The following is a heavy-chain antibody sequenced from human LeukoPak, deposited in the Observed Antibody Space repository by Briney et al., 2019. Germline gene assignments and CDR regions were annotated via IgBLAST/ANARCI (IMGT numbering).Heavy chain of an antibody. J-gene: IGHJ4*02. CDR2: ISAYNGNT. CDR1: GYTFTSYG. D-gene: IGHD3-22*01. Sequence: ASVKLSCKASGYTFTSYGISWVRQAPGQGLEWMGWISAYNGNTNYAQKLQGRVTITTDTSTSTAYMELRSLRSDDTAVYYCARDRRYYDSSGSHYFDYWGQGTLVTVSS. CDR3: ARDRRYYDSSGSHYFDY. V-gene: IGHV1-18*01.